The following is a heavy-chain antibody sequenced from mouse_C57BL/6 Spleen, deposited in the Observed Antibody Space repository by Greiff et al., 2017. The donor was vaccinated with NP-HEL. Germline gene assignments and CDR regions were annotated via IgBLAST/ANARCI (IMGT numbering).Heavy chain of an antibody. CDR1: GFSLTSYG. CDR2: IWRGGST. V-gene: IGHV2-5*01. Sequence: QVHVKQSGPGLVQPSQSLSITCTVSGFSLTSYGVHWVRQSPGKGLEWLGVIWRGGSTDYNAAFMSRLSITKDNSKSQVFFKMNSLQADDTAIYYCAKNPLITTVVAGDYAMDYWGQGTSVTVSS. D-gene: IGHD1-1*01. CDR3: AKNPLITTVVAGDYAMDY. J-gene: IGHJ4*01.